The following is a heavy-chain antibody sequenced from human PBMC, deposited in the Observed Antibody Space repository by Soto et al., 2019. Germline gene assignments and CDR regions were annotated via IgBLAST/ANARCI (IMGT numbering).Heavy chain of an antibody. CDR2: MNPNSGNT. V-gene: IGHV1-8*01. CDR3: ARGPSPYYDFWSGYSGSVWFDP. CDR1: GYTFTSYD. D-gene: IGHD3-3*01. J-gene: IGHJ5*02. Sequence: GASVKVSCKASGYTFTSYDINWVRQATGQELEWMGWMNPNSGNTGYAQKFQGRVTMTRNTSISTAYMELSSLRSEDTAVYYCARGPSPYYDFWSGYSGSVWFDPWGQGTLVTVSS.